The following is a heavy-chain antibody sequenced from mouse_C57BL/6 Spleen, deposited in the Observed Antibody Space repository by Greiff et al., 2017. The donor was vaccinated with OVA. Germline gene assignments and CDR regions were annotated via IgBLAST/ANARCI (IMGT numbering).Heavy chain of an antibody. Sequence: VQLQQPGAELVKPGASVKLTCKASGYTFTSYWMHWVKQRPGQGLEWIGMIHPNSGSTNYNEKFKSKATLTVDKSSSTAYMQLSSLTSEDSAVYYCARGGYSKGFDYWGQGTTLTVSA. CDR2: IHPNSGST. J-gene: IGHJ2*01. V-gene: IGHV1-64*01. CDR1: GYTFTSYW. CDR3: ARGGYSKGFDY. D-gene: IGHD2-5*01.